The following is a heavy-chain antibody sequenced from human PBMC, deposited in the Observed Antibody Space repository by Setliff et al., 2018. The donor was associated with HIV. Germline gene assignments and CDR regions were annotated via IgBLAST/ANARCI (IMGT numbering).Heavy chain of an antibody. CDR3: ARLDRWFGEHYFDY. J-gene: IGHJ4*01. Sequence: SETLSLTCTVSGGSISTSSYYWGWIRQPPGKGLEWIGSIYYSGSTYYNPSLKSRVTISVDTSKNQFSLKLSSVTAADTAVYYCARLDRWFGEHYFDYWGQGTLVTVSS. CDR2: IYYSGST. D-gene: IGHD3-10*01. CDR1: GGSISTSSYY. V-gene: IGHV4-39*01.